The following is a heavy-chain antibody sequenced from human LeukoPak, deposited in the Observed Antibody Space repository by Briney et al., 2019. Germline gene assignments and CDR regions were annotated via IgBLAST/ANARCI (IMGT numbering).Heavy chain of an antibody. J-gene: IGHJ4*02. V-gene: IGHV1-46*01. CDR1: GYTFTSYY. CDR2: INASGGST. Sequence: ASVKVSCKASGYTFTSYYMHWVRQAPGQGLEWMGIINASGGSTSYAQKFQGRVTITADKSTSTAYMELSSLRSEDTAVYYCARDMQQDALYCGGDCFDYWGQGTLVTVSS. CDR3: ARDMQQDALYCGGDCFDY. D-gene: IGHD2-21*01.